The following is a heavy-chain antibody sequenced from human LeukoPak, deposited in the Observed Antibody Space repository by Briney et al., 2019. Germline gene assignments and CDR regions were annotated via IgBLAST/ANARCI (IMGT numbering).Heavy chain of an antibody. CDR1: GYTFTNYG. CDR3: ARSDLATITAGPFEY. Sequence: ASVKVSCKASGYTFTNYGITWVRQVPGQGLEWMGWISGHQGNTKYAQNFQGRATMTIDTSTSTAYMDLRSLRSDDTAIYFCARSDLATITAGPFEYWGQGTLVAVSS. V-gene: IGHV1-18*01. J-gene: IGHJ4*02. D-gene: IGHD5-12*01. CDR2: ISGHQGNT.